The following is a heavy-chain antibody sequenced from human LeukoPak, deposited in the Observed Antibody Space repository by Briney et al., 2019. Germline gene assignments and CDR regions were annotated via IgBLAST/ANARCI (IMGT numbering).Heavy chain of an antibody. CDR3: ARGYYGSGSYLRREFDY. CDR1: GYTFTIYG. V-gene: IGHV1-18*01. CDR2: INPYNGNT. J-gene: IGHJ4*02. Sequence: GASVTVSCKASGYTFTIYGISWVRQAPGQGLEWMGWINPYNGNTNYAQKLQGRVTMTTDTSTSTAYMELRSLRSDDTAVYYCARGYYGSGSYLRREFDYWGQGTLVTVSS. D-gene: IGHD3-10*01.